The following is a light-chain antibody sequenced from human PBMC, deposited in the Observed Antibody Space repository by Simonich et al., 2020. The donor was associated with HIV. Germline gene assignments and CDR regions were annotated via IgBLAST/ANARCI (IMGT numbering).Light chain of an antibody. Sequence: DIVMTQSPDSLAVSLGERATINCKSSQSVLYSSNNKNYLTWYQQKPGQPPKLLIYWASTRESGVPDRFSGSGSGTEFTLTISSMQSEDFAVYCCQQYNNWPPYTFGQGTKLEIK. CDR2: WAS. CDR1: QSVLYSSNNKNY. V-gene: IGKV4-1*01. J-gene: IGKJ2*01. CDR3: QQYNNWPPYT.